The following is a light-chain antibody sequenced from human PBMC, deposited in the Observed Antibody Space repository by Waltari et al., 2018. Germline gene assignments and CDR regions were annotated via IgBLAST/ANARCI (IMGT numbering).Light chain of an antibody. Sequence: DIQMTQSPSSLSASVGDRVTLTCRASQGIGNYLAWYQQKPGKVPKLLIYAASTLQSGVPSRFSGSGSGTDFTLTISGLQPEDVATYYCQKYNSAPLTFGGGTKVEIK. CDR2: AAS. V-gene: IGKV1-27*01. CDR1: QGIGNY. J-gene: IGKJ4*01. CDR3: QKYNSAPLT.